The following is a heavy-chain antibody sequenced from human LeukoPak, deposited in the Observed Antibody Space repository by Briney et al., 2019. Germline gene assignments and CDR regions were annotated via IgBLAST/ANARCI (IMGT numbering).Heavy chain of an antibody. CDR1: GFSFGAHG. CDR3: ARDKLEPGYSMDV. D-gene: IGHD1-1*01. CDR2: TWYDGSNK. V-gene: IGHV3-33*01. Sequence: GRSLRLSCATSGFSFGAHGMHWVRRAPGKGLEWVAVTWYDGSNKYYADSVKGRFAISRDNSKSTLFLQMNSLRAEDTAIYYCARDKLEPGYSMDVWGQGTTVTVSS. J-gene: IGHJ6*02.